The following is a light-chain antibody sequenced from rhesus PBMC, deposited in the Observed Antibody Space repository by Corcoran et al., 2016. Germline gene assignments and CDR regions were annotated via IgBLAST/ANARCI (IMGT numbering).Light chain of an antibody. V-gene: IGKV1-74*01. CDR2: AAT. Sequence: DIQMTQSPSSLSASVGDRVNITCRASENVNNYLHWYQQQPGKALKLLIYAATTFESGVPSRFSGSGSGTDYTFTISSLQPEDVATYYCQHSYGTPHSFGQGTKVEIK. CDR3: QHSYGTPHS. CDR1: ENVNNY. J-gene: IGKJ2*01.